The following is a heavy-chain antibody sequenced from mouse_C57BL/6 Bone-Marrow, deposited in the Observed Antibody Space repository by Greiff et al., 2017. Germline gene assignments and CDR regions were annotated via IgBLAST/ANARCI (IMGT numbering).Heavy chain of an antibody. D-gene: IGHD2-4*01. J-gene: IGHJ2*01. Sequence: QVQLQQPGAELVKPGASVKLSCKASGYTFPSYWMHWVNQRPGRGLECIGRIDPNSGGTKYNEKFKSQATLTVDKPSSTAYMQLSSLTSEDSAVYYCARSEDYDPFYWGQGTTLTVSS. CDR3: ARSEDYDPFY. CDR2: IDPNSGGT. CDR1: GYTFPSYW. V-gene: IGHV1-72*01.